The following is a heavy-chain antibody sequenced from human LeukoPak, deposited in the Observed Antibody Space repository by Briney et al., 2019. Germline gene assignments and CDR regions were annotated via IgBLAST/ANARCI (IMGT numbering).Heavy chain of an antibody. CDR1: GFSLTTSGVG. CDR3: AHRLVGFTGSYYQSYFDF. V-gene: IGHV2-5*01. D-gene: IGHD1-26*01. J-gene: IGHJ4*02. Sequence: CGPTLVKPTQTLTLTCTFSGFSLTTSGVGVGWIRQPPGKALEWLAVIYLYDDKRYSPSVENRLTITKDTSKNQVVLTMTNMDPVDTATYYCAHRLVGFTGSYYQSYFDFWGQGTLVTVSS. CDR2: IYLYDDK.